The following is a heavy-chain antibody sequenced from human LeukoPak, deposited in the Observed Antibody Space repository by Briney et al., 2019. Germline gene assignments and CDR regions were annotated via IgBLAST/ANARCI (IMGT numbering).Heavy chain of an antibody. CDR3: ARDMXDGSSSWYALEY. Sequence: PGGSLRLSCAASGFTVSSNYMSWVRQAPGKGLEWVSVIYSGGSTYYADSVKGRFTISRDNSKNTLYLQMNSLRAEDTAVYYCARDMXDGSSSWYALEYWGQGTLVTVSS. CDR1: GFTVSSNY. V-gene: IGHV3-53*01. J-gene: IGHJ4*02. CDR2: IYSGGST. D-gene: IGHD6-13*01.